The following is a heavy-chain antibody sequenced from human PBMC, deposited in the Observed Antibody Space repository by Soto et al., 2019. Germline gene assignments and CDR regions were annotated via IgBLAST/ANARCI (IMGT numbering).Heavy chain of an antibody. Sequence: EVQLVQSGAEVKKPGESLRISCKGSGYSFTSYWISWVRQMPGKGLEWMGRIDPSDSYTNYSPSFQGHVTISADKSISTAYLQWSSLKASDTAMYYCARRQSLWKYYDTEDAFDIWGQGTMVTVSS. CDR3: ARRQSLWKYYDTEDAFDI. CDR1: GYSFTSYW. D-gene: IGHD3-9*01. CDR2: IDPSDSYT. V-gene: IGHV5-10-1*03. J-gene: IGHJ3*02.